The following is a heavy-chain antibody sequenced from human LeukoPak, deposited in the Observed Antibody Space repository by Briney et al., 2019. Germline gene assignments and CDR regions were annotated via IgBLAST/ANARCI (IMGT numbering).Heavy chain of an antibody. CDR1: GFTFRSYA. Sequence: GGSLRLSCAASGFTFRSYALSWVRQAPGKGPEWISAISGSDDSTYYAHSVKGRFTISRDNSKKTLYVQMNSLRAEDTAVSHCAKWGKLPFYFNGMDVWGQGTTVTVSS. J-gene: IGHJ6*02. V-gene: IGHV3-23*01. D-gene: IGHD3-16*01. CDR2: ISGSDDST. CDR3: AKWGKLPFYFNGMDV.